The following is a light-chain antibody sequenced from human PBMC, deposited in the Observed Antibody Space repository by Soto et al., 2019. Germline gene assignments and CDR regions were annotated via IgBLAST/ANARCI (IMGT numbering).Light chain of an antibody. CDR2: AAS. CDR1: QGINNY. Sequence: DIQMTQSPSSLSAFVGDRVTFTCRASQGINNYLAWYQQKPGEVPKVLIYAASTLQSGVPSRFSGSGSGTDFTLTITSLQPEDVATYYCQQYHSPPFTFGPWTKLEIK. CDR3: QQYHSPPFT. J-gene: IGKJ3*01. V-gene: IGKV1-27*01.